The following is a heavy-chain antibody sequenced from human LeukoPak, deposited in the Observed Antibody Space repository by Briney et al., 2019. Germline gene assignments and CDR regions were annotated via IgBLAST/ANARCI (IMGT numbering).Heavy chain of an antibody. CDR1: GGSISSSSYY. J-gene: IGHJ4*02. V-gene: IGHV4-39*01. D-gene: IGHD3-16*02. Sequence: SETLSLTCTVSGGSISSSSYYWGWIRQPPGKGLEWIGSIYYSGSTYYNPSLKSRVTISVDTSKNQFSLKLSSVTAADTAVYYCARQGRVITFGGVIVTTTYYRGQGTLVTVSS. CDR2: IYYSGST. CDR3: ARQGRVITFGGVIVTTTYY.